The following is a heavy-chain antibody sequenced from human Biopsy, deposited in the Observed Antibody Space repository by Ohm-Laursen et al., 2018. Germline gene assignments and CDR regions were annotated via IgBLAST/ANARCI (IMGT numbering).Heavy chain of an antibody. CDR3: ARSPGRDRMDV. CDR1: EFTFSGYS. V-gene: IGHV3-48*04. J-gene: IGHJ6*02. D-gene: IGHD1-14*01. CDR2: INVYSNKK. Sequence: SLRLSCTASEFTFSGYSMNWVPQAPGRGLGGVSTINVYSNKKYYADSVKGRFIVSRDNDKNSLYLQMNSLRAEDTAVYHCARSPGRDRMDVWGQGTTVIVSS.